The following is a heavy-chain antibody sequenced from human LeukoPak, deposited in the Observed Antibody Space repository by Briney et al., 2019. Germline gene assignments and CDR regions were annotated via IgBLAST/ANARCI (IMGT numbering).Heavy chain of an antibody. Sequence: SETLSLTCTVSGGSISTTSFYWAWIRQPPGKGLEWIGSIYFSGTTHYNPSLKSRVTISVDTSKNNFSLKLTSLTVADTAVYYCARHERSVAVAGSFDFWGQGTLVTVSS. V-gene: IGHV4-39*01. CDR3: ARHERSVAVAGSFDF. CDR1: GGSISTTSFY. CDR2: IYFSGTT. D-gene: IGHD6-19*01. J-gene: IGHJ4*02.